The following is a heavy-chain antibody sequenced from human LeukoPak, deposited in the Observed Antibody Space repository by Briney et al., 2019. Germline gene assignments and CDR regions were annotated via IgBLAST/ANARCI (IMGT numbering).Heavy chain of an antibody. CDR3: ARDPLHRDSTKTTFDI. CDR2: ISYTGST. D-gene: IGHD5-24*01. J-gene: IGHJ3*02. CDR1: GGSTSSYY. V-gene: IGHV4-59*01. Sequence: SETLSLTCTVSGGSTSSYYWSWIRQPPGKGLEIIGYISYTGSTNYNPSLKSRVTMSVDTSKKQLSLNLSSVTAADTAVYYCARDPLHRDSTKTTFDIWGQGTMVTVSS.